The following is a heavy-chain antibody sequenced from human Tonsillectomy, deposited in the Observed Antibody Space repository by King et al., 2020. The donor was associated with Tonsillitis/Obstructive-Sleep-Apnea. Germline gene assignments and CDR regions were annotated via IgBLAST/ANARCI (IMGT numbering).Heavy chain of an antibody. CDR2: ISAYNGNT. CDR1: GYTFTSSG. CDR3: ARDSGVVVPAAILNDDFNI. Sequence: VQLVESGAEVKKPGASVKVSCKASGYTFTSSGISWVRQAPGQGLEWMGWISAYNGNTNYAQKLQGRVTMTTDTSTSTAYMELRSLRSDDTAVYYCARDSGVVVPAAILNDDFNIWGQGTMVTVSS. J-gene: IGHJ3*02. D-gene: IGHD2-2*02. V-gene: IGHV1-18*01.